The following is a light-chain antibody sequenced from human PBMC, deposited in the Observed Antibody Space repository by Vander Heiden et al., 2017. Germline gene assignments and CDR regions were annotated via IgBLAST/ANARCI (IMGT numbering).Light chain of an antibody. J-gene: IGLJ2*01. CDR2: DDT. CDR1: SVEDKR. CDR3: QVWDSNSDHLVV. V-gene: IGLV3-21*02. Sequence: SYVLTQAPSVSVAPGQTARITSGGHSVEDKRGHWNQEKPGQASVLVVYDDTDRPSGIPDRFSGSNFGNTATVTITRVEAGDEADFYCQVWDSNSDHLVVFGGGTKLTVL.